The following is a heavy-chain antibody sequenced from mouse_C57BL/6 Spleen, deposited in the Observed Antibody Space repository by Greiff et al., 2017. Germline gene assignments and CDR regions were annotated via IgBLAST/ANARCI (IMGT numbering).Heavy chain of an antibody. J-gene: IGHJ1*03. CDR3: ARSAPYYYGSSYGYFDV. CDR2: IYPRDGST. CDR1: GYTFTSYD. Sequence: VQLQQSGPELVKPGASVQLSCKASGYTFTSYDINWVKQRPGPGLEWIGWIYPRDGSTKYNEQFKGTATLTVANSSSPAYMELHSLTSEDSAVYFCARSAPYYYGSSYGYFDVGGTGTTVTVSS. D-gene: IGHD1-1*01. V-gene: IGHV1-85*01.